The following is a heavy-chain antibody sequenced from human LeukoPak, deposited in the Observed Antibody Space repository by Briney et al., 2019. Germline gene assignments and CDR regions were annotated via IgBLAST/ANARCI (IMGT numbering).Heavy chain of an antibody. CDR3: ARDPTSIAAPRYFDY. V-gene: IGHV3-21*01. Sequence: GGSLRLSCAASGFTFSSYSMNWVRQAPGKGLEWVSSISSSSNYIYYADSLKGRFTISRDNAKNSLYLRMNSLRAEDTAVYYCARDPTSIAAPRYFDYWGQGTLVTVSS. J-gene: IGHJ4*02. D-gene: IGHD6-6*01. CDR2: ISSSSNYI. CDR1: GFTFSSYS.